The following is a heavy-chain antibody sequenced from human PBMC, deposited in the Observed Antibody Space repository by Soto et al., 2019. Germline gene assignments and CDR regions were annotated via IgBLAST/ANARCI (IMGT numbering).Heavy chain of an antibody. J-gene: IGHJ4*02. CDR1: GFTFSGSA. CDR3: TSPTYSSSSLDY. V-gene: IGHV3-73*01. D-gene: IGHD6-6*01. CDR2: IRSKANSYAT. Sequence: GGSLRLSCAASGFTFSGSAMHWVRQASGKGLEWVGRIRSKANSYATAYAAWVKGRFTISRDDSKNTAYLQMNSLKTEDTAVYYCTSPTYSSSSLDYWGQGTLVTVSS.